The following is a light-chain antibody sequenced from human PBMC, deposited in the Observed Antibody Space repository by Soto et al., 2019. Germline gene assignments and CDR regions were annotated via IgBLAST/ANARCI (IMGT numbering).Light chain of an antibody. CDR2: PAS. J-gene: IGKJ1*01. V-gene: IGKV1-12*01. Sequence: DIQMTQSPSSVSASVGDRVTITCRASQGIGSWLAWYQQKPGKAPKLLIYPASSLQSGVPSRFSGSGSGTDFTLTISSLPPEDFATYYCQQAYSFPPTFGQGNKVEIK. CDR3: QQAYSFPPT. CDR1: QGIGSW.